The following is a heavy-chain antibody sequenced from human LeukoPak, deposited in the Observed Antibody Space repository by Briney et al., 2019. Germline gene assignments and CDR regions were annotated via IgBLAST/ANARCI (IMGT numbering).Heavy chain of an antibody. CDR1: GGTFSSYA. D-gene: IGHD3-22*01. CDR2: IIPIFGTA. Sequence: PVKVSCKASGGTFSSYAISWVRQAPGQGLEWMGGIIPIFGTANYAQRFQGRVTITTDESTSTAYMELSSLRSEDTAVYYCARSTMSMIVVVITRDDAFDIWGQGTMVTVSS. V-gene: IGHV1-69*05. J-gene: IGHJ3*02. CDR3: ARSTMSMIVVVITRDDAFDI.